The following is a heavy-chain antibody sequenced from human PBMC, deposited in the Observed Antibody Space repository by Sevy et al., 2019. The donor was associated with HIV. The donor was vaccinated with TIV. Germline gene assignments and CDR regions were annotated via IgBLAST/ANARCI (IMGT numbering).Heavy chain of an antibody. D-gene: IGHD2-8*02. Sequence: SETLSLTCTVSGGSISSSGYYWGWIRRPPGRGLEWIVSISYAGNTYSNPSLKSRATISVDTSNNHLSLKLTSMTAADTAVYYCACPLLYWLYWGQGILVTVSS. V-gene: IGHV4-39*02. J-gene: IGHJ4*02. CDR1: GGSISSSGYY. CDR3: ACPLLYWLY. CDR2: ISYAGNT.